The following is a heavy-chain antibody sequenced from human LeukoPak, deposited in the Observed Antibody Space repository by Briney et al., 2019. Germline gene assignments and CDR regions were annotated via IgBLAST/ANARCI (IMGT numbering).Heavy chain of an antibody. V-gene: IGHV3-21*01. CDR1: GFTFSSYS. J-gene: IGHJ3*02. D-gene: IGHD2-15*01. CDR2: IGSSSSYI. Sequence: GGSLRLSCAASGFTFSSYSMNWVRQAPGKGLEWVSSIGSSSSYIYYADSVKGRFTISRDNAKNSLYLQMNSLRAEDTAVYYCARDGPGDIVVVVAAQDDAFDIWGQGTMVTVSS. CDR3: ARDGPGDIVVVVAAQDDAFDI.